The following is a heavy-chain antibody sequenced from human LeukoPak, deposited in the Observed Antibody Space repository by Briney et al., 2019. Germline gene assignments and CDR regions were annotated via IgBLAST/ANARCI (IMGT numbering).Heavy chain of an antibody. J-gene: IGHJ6*02. CDR1: GFTFSSYW. Sequence: GGSLRLSCAASGFTFSSYWMTWVRQAPGKGLEWVASIKQDGSEKYYVDSVKGRFTISRDNAKKSLYLQMNSLRAEDTAVYYCARDSGYYGSGDSYYYGMDVWGQGTTVTVSS. V-gene: IGHV3-7*01. CDR3: ARDSGYYGSGDSYYYGMDV. CDR2: IKQDGSEK. D-gene: IGHD3-10*01.